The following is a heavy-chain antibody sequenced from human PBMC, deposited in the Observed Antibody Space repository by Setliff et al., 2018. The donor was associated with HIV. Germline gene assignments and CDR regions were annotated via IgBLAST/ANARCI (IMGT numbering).Heavy chain of an antibody. CDR3: ARAPNSPSYSNIFYADH. CDR1: GYSFTSYW. V-gene: IGHV5-51*01. J-gene: IGHJ5*02. Sequence: GESLKISCEASGYSFTSYWIGWGRQMPGKGLEWMWIIYPGDSDTRYSPSFQGQVTISADKSTGTAYLQWRSLQASDTAMYFCARAPNSPSYSNIFYADHWGQGTLVTVSS. CDR2: IYPGDSDT. D-gene: IGHD3-9*01.